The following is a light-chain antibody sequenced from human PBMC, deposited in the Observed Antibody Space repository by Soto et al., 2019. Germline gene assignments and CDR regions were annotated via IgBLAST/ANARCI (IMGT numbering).Light chain of an antibody. Sequence: DIQLTQSPSFLSASVGDRVTITCRASQGISSYLAWYQQKPGKAPKLLIHTASTLHSGVPSRLSGSGSGTEFTLTISSLQPEDFATYYCQQFNSYPITFGQGTRLEIK. CDR1: QGISSY. CDR2: TAS. CDR3: QQFNSYPIT. J-gene: IGKJ5*01. V-gene: IGKV1-9*01.